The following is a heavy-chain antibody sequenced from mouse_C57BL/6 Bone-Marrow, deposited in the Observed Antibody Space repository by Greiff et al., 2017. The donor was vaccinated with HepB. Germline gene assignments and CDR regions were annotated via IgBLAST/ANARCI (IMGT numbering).Heavy chain of an antibody. V-gene: IGHV1-72*01. D-gene: IGHD1-1*01. CDR3: ARRSTVAMGD. CDR1: GYTFTSYW. Sequence: QVQLQQPGAELVKPGASVKLSCKASGYTFTSYWMHWVKQRPGRGLVWIGRIDPNSGGTKYNEKFKSKATLTVDKPPSTAYMQLSSLTSENPAVCYGARRSTVAMGDWGPWTSVT. J-gene: IGHJ4*01. CDR2: IDPNSGGT.